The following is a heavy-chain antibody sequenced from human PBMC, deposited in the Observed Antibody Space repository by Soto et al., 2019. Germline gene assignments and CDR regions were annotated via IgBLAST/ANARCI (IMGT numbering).Heavy chain of an antibody. CDR1: GFTFSSYA. D-gene: IGHD2-8*02. J-gene: IGHJ3*02. CDR3: AKGYWGSHPNDAFDI. CDR2: ISGSGGST. V-gene: IGHV3-23*01. Sequence: GESLKISCAASGFTFSSYAMSWVRQAPGKGLEWVSAISGSGGSTYYADSVKGRFTISRDNSKNTLYLQMNSLRAEDTAVYYCAKGYWGSHPNDAFDIWGQGTMVTVSS.